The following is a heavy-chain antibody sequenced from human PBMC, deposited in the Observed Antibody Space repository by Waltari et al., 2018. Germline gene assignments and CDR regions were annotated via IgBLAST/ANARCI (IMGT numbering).Heavy chain of an antibody. D-gene: IGHD2-15*01. CDR2: INSDGSST. V-gene: IGHV3-74*01. CDR1: GFTFSSYW. Sequence: EVQLVESGGGLVQPGGSLRLSCAASGFTFSSYWMHWVRQAPGKGLVWVSRINSDGSSTSYADSWKGRFTISRDNAKNTLYLQMNSLRAEDTAVYYCARDIRYCSGGSCYSYYYGMDVWGQGTMVTVSS. J-gene: IGHJ6*02. CDR3: ARDIRYCSGGSCYSYYYGMDV.